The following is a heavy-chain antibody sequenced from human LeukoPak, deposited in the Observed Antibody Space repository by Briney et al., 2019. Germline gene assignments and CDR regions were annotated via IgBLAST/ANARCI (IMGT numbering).Heavy chain of an antibody. Sequence: ASVKVSCKASGYIFTGYYIHLVRQAPGQGLEWMGWINPNSGGTDYAQKFQGRVIMTRDTSITTAYMEPNSLISDDTAVYYCARGLAIFGVVIPTFFDSWGQGTLVTVSS. CDR2: INPNSGGT. D-gene: IGHD3-3*01. CDR3: ARGLAIFGVVIPTFFDS. CDR1: GYIFTGYY. V-gene: IGHV1-2*02. J-gene: IGHJ4*02.